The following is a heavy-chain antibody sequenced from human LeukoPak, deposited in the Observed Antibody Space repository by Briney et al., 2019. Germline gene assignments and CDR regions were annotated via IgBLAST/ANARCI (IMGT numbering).Heavy chain of an antibody. CDR3: AKGAPDYVTIFGVVITPNAFDI. CDR2: ISGSGGST. V-gene: IGHV3-23*01. Sequence: PGGSLRLSCAASGFTFSSYAMSWVRQAPGKGLEWVSAISGSGGSTYYADSVKGRFTISRDNSKNTLYLQMNSLRAEDTAVYYCAKGAPDYVTIFGVVITPNAFDIWGQGTMVTVSS. D-gene: IGHD3-3*01. J-gene: IGHJ3*02. CDR1: GFTFSSYA.